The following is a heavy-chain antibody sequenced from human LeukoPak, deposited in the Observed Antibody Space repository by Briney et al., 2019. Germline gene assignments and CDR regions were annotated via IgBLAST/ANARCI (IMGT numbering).Heavy chain of an antibody. CDR3: ARDPVVVPAASYYYYYYYMDV. D-gene: IGHD2-2*01. CDR2: ISSSSSYI. V-gene: IGHV3-21*01. Sequence: GGSLRLSCAASGFTFSSYEMNWVRQAPGKGLEWVSSISSSSSYIYYADSVKGRFTISRDNAKNSLYLQMNSLRAEDTAVYYCARDPVVVPAASYYYYYYYMDVWGKGTTVTVSS. CDR1: GFTFSSYE. J-gene: IGHJ6*03.